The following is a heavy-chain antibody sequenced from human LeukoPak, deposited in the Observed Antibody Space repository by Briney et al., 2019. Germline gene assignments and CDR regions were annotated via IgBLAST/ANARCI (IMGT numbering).Heavy chain of an antibody. CDR1: GYTFVTYG. Sequence: ASVKVSCKASGYTFVTYGINWVRQAPGQGPEWIGWISTYNGNTKYALKFQDRVTLTRDTSTTTAYMELKSLTSDDRAVYYCARASFDRWGQGTLVIVSS. V-gene: IGHV1-18*01. CDR2: ISTYNGNT. J-gene: IGHJ4*02. CDR3: ARASFDR.